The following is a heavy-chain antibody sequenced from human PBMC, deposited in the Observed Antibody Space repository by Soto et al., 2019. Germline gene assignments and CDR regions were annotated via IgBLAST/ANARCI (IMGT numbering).Heavy chain of an antibody. D-gene: IGHD3-16*02. CDR3: ARGRRSLGIWGRDRDPGDYYYKDV. J-gene: IGHJ6*03. CDR2: MNPNSGNT. CDR1: GYTFTSYD. Sequence: QVQLVQSGAEVKKPGASVKVSCKASGYTFTSYDINWVRQATGQGLEWMGWMNPNSGNTGYAQKFQGRVTMTRNTSIRTAYMELSSLRSEDTAVYYCARGRRSLGIWGRDRDPGDYYYKDVWGKGTTVTVAS. V-gene: IGHV1-8*01.